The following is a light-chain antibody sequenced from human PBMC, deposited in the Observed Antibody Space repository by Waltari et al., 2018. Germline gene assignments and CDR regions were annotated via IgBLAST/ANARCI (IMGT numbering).Light chain of an antibody. J-gene: IGKJ1*01. CDR3: MQSTQFTWT. CDR1: QSLLHSDGKTY. Sequence: DIVMTQTPLSLSVTPGQPASISCKSSQSLLHSDGKTYLNWFLQKPGKPPKLLIYEVSNRFSRVPDRFSGSGSGTDFTLKISRVEAEDVGVYYCMQSTQFTWTFGQGTKVEIK. CDR2: EVS. V-gene: IGKV2D-29*01.